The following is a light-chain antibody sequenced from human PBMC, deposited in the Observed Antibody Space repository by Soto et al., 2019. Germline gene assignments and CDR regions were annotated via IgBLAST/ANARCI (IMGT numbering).Light chain of an antibody. J-gene: IGKJ4*01. V-gene: IGKV3-11*01. CDR2: DAS. CDR3: QQRGSWPLT. Sequence: ETVLTQSTGTLSLSPGERATLSCRASENIYNELAGYQQKPGQAPRLLIYDASNRATGIPNRFSGGGSETDFTLTISSLQPEDFAVYYCQQRGSWPLTFGGGTKVEI. CDR1: ENIYNE.